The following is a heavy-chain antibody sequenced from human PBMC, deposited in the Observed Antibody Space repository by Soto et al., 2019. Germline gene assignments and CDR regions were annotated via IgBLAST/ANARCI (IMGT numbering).Heavy chain of an antibody. V-gene: IGHV1-69*13. J-gene: IGHJ4*02. CDR1: GYTFTSYA. Sequence: SVKVSCKASGYTFTSYAISWVRQAPGQGLEWMGGIIPIFGTANYAQKFQGRVTITADESTSTAYMELSSLRSEDTAVYYCARDTVAVAGPEYYFDYWGQGTLVTVS. D-gene: IGHD6-19*01. CDR2: IIPIFGTA. CDR3: ARDTVAVAGPEYYFDY.